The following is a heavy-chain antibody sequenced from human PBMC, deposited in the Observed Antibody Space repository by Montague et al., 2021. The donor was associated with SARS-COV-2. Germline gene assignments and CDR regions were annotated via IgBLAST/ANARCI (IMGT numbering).Heavy chain of an antibody. D-gene: IGHD6-6*01. Sequence: CAISGDSDAVNKPRCRSVRHTPARHLDQLVVTCYRSERNYDYALSVKSRMTIIPDTSKNQFSLQLSSVTPEDRAVYYCTRYPRYSLSLSFDYWGQGTLVTVSS. V-gene: IGHV6-1*01. CDR2: TCYRSERNY. J-gene: IGHJ4*02. CDR3: TRYPRYSLSLSFDY. CDR1: GDSDAVNKPR.